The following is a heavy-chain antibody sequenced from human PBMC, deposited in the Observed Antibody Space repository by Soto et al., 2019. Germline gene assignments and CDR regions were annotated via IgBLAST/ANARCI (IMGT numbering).Heavy chain of an antibody. CDR1: GDSISDFY. D-gene: IGHD3-22*01. J-gene: IGHJ5*01. CDR3: ARDFLKYYDNCIFDS. Sequence: SETLSLTCDVSGDSISDFYWSWFRQPPGKGLEWIGYAYNTERTNYNPSLRSRATISVDTSMNHLSLSLRSVTAADTAVYYCARDFLKYYDNCIFDSWGQGILVTVSS. V-gene: IGHV4-59*01. CDR2: AYNTERT.